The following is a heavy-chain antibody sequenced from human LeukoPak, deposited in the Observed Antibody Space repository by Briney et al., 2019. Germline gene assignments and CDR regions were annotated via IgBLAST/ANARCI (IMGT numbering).Heavy chain of an antibody. V-gene: IGHV1-2*02. CDR3: ARVNGGNLPFDY. CDR2: INPNSGDT. D-gene: IGHD4-23*01. Sequence: ASVKVSCKASGYTFTGYYIHWVRQAPGQGPQWMGWINPNSGDTNYAQRFQGRVTMTRDTSISTAYMELSSLTSDDTAVYYCARVNGGNLPFDYWGQGTLVTVSS. J-gene: IGHJ4*02. CDR1: GYTFTGYY.